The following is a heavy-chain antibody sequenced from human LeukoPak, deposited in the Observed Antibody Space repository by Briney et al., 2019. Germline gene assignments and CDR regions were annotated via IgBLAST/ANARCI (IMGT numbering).Heavy chain of an antibody. CDR1: GYSFTSYW. Sequence: GESLKISCKGSGYSFTSYWIGWVRQMPGKGLEWMGIIYPGDSDTRYSPSFQGQVTISADKSISTAYLQWSSLKASDTAMHYCARPGIDGDSNPPAFDIWGQGTMVTVSS. CDR3: ARPGIDGDSNPPAFDI. CDR2: IYPGDSDT. D-gene: IGHD4-17*01. V-gene: IGHV5-51*01. J-gene: IGHJ3*02.